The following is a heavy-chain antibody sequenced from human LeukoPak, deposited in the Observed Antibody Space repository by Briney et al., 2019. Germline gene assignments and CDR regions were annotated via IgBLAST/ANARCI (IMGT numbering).Heavy chain of an antibody. D-gene: IGHD5-18*01. V-gene: IGHV1-8*01. CDR2: INPVTGKT. Sequence: ASVRVSCKASGYTFTSYDINWVRQAHGQGLEWMGWINPVTGKTGYAQKFQGRVTVTSNSSINTAYMDLSGLRSEDTAVYFCARRYTYGSDFDHWGQGTLVTVSS. J-gene: IGHJ4*02. CDR3: ARRYTYGSDFDH. CDR1: GYTFTSYD.